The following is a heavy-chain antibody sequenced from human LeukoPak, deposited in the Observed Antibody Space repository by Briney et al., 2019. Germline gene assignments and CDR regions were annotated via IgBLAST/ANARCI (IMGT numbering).Heavy chain of an antibody. CDR1: GGTFSSYA. D-gene: IGHD3-3*01. CDR2: IIPIFGTA. J-gene: IGHJ6*03. Sequence: SVKVSCKASGGTFSSYAISWVRQAPGQGLEWMGGIIPIFGTANYAQKFQGRVTITADESTSTAYMELSSLRSEDTAVYYCARQGEYYGFWSGYKKHYYYYYMDVWGKGTTVTVSS. V-gene: IGHV1-69*13. CDR3: ARQGEYYGFWSGYKKHYYYYYMDV.